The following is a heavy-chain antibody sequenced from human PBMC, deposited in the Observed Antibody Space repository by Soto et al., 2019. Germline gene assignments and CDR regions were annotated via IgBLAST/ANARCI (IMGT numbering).Heavy chain of an antibody. D-gene: IGHD3-10*01. Sequence: GGSLRLSCAASGFTFSSYGMHWVRQAPGKGLEWVAAISYDGSNKYYADSVKGRFTISRDNSKNTLYLQMNSLRAEDTAVYYCAKDRGPKVRAPYYGLDVWGQGTTVTVSS. CDR3: AKDRGPKVRAPYYGLDV. V-gene: IGHV3-30*18. J-gene: IGHJ6*02. CDR2: ISYDGSNK. CDR1: GFTFSSYG.